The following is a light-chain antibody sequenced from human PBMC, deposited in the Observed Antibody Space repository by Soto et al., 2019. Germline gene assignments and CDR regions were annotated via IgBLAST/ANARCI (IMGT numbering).Light chain of an antibody. CDR1: QSVSNN. J-gene: IGKJ1*01. Sequence: EIVLTQSPGTLSLSPRERSTLSCRASQSVSNNYLAWYQQKPGQAPRLLIYGASTRATGIPARFSGSGSGTEFTLTISSLQSEDFAVYYCQQYNNWPRTFGQGTKVDI. CDR3: QQYNNWPRT. V-gene: IGKV3-15*01. CDR2: GAS.